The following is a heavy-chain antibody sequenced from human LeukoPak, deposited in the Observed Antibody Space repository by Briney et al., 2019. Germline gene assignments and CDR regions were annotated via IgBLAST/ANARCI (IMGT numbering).Heavy chain of an antibody. Sequence: QPGGSLRLSCTASGFPFIEYSMNRVRQVPGKGLEWISYIGIDSGNTKYADSVRGRFTISADKAKNSLYLQMNSLRVEDTAVYYCARDHNYAFDNWGQGTLVSVAS. CDR1: GFPFIEYS. D-gene: IGHD1-1*01. CDR2: IGIDSGNT. CDR3: ARDHNYAFDN. J-gene: IGHJ4*02. V-gene: IGHV3-48*01.